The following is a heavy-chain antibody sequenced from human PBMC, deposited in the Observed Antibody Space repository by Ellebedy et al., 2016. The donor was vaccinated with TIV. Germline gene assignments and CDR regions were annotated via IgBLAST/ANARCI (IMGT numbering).Heavy chain of an antibody. Sequence: GESLKISCKGSRYSFTSYWIGWVRQMPGKGLEWMGIIYPGDSDTRYSPSFQGQVTISADKSISTAYLQWSSLKASDTAMYYCARLAAGHYYYYYGMDVWGQGTAVTVSS. J-gene: IGHJ6*02. CDR1: RYSFTSYW. V-gene: IGHV5-51*01. D-gene: IGHD6-19*01. CDR2: IYPGDSDT. CDR3: ARLAAGHYYYYYGMDV.